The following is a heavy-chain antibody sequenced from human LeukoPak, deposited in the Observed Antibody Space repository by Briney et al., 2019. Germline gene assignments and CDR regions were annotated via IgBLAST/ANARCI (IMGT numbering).Heavy chain of an antibody. CDR3: ARDQLYCSGGICYFDY. Sequence: GGSLRLSCAASGFTFSSYWMHWVRQAPGKWLVWVSRVSSDGRSTSSADSVKGRFSISRDNAKNTLYLQMNGLRTEDTAVYYCARDQLYCSGGICYFDYWGQGTLVTVSS. CDR2: VSSDGRST. CDR1: GFTFSSYW. J-gene: IGHJ4*02. D-gene: IGHD2-15*01. V-gene: IGHV3-74*01.